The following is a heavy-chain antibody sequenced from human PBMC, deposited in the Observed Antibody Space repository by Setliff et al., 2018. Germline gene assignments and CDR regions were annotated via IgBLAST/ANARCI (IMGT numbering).Heavy chain of an antibody. V-gene: IGHV4-39*07. CDR3: ARVIANCSGGSCYPYYFDY. D-gene: IGHD2-15*01. J-gene: IGHJ4*02. CDR1: GGSFSTYY. CDR2: VYYSGST. Sequence: PSETLSLTCAVYGGSFSTYYWGWIRQPPGKGLELIGTVYYSGSTYYLPSLKSRVTISVDTSKNQFSLKLSSVTAADTAVYYCARVIANCSGGSCYPYYFDYWGQGTLVTVSS.